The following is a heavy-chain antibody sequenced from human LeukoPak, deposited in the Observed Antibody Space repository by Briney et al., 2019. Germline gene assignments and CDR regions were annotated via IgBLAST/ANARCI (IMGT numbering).Heavy chain of an antibody. Sequence: SGTLSLTCAVYGGSFSGYYWSWIRQPPGKGLEWIGEINHSGSTNYNPSLKSRVTISVDTSKNQFSLKLSSVTAADTAVYYCARSRRIVVVPAAKSTYWFDPWGQGTLVTVSS. V-gene: IGHV4-34*01. CDR3: ARSRRIVVVPAAKSTYWFDP. CDR1: GGSFSGYY. J-gene: IGHJ5*02. CDR2: INHSGST. D-gene: IGHD2-2*01.